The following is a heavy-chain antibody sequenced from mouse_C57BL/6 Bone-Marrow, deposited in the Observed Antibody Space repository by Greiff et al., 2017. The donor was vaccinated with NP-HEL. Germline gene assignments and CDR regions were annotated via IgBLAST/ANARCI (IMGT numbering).Heavy chain of an antibody. CDR3: TTGGSSPYAMDY. J-gene: IGHJ4*01. D-gene: IGHD1-1*01. CDR2: IDPENGDT. V-gene: IGHV14-4*01. Sequence: VQLKESGAELVRPGASVKLSCTVSGFNIKDDYMHWVKQRPEQGLEWIGWIDPENGDTESASKFQGKAPITADTSSNTAYLQLSSLTSEDTAVYYCTTGGSSPYAMDYWGQGTSVTVSS. CDR1: GFNIKDDY.